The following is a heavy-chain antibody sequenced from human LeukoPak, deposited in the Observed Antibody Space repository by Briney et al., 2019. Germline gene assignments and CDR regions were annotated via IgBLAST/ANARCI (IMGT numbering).Heavy chain of an antibody. D-gene: IGHD3-16*01. CDR2: IYDSGTI. CDR3: ASHWGGY. CDR1: GFTVNTNH. Sequence: GGSLRLSCAASGFTVNTNHMSWVRQAPGKGLEWVSIIYDSGTIHYADPVTGRFTISRDNLKNTLYLQMNSLRAEDTAVYYCASHWGGYWGQGTLVTVYS. V-gene: IGHV3-53*01. J-gene: IGHJ4*02.